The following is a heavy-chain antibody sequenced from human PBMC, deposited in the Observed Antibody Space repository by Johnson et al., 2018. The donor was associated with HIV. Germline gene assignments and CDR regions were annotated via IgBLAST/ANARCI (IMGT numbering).Heavy chain of an antibody. CDR1: GFTFSAYW. Sequence: VQLVESGGGSVQPGGSLRLSCAASGFTFSAYWMHWVRQAPGQGLVWVSRIIRDATTAIYADSVKGRFTISRDNSRNTLFLQMNSLRAEDTGVYYCVRRFYDSSAFDIWGQGTLVTVSS. CDR3: VRRFYDSSAFDI. J-gene: IGHJ3*02. V-gene: IGHV3-74*02. CDR2: IIRDATTA. D-gene: IGHD3-22*01.